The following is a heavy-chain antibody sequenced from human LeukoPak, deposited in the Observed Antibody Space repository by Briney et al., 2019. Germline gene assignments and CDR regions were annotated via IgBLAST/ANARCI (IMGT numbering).Heavy chain of an antibody. D-gene: IGHD2-8*01. CDR2: IYYSGST. Sequence: SETLSLTCTVSGVSISDSSYYWGWIRQPPGKGLEWIGSIYYSGSTYYTPSLKSRVSISVDTSKNHFSLKLSSVTAADTAVYYCARLANGPDYNWFDPWGQGTLVTVSS. CDR1: GVSISDSSYY. V-gene: IGHV4-39*02. J-gene: IGHJ5*02. CDR3: ARLANGPDYNWFDP.